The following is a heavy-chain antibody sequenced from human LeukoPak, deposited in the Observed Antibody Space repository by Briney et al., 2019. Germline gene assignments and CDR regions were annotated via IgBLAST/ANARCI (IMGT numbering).Heavy chain of an antibody. CDR2: INPNSGGT. CDR3: AREGSAPGDYTYSDF. V-gene: IGHV1-2*02. CDR1: GYTFTAYY. Sequence: ASVKVSCKASGYTFTAYYMHWVRQAPGQGLEWTGWINPNSGGTHYAQKFQGRVTMTRDTSISTAYMDLNRLRSDDTAVYYCAREGSAPGDYTYSDFWGQGTLVTVSS. D-gene: IGHD3-10*01. J-gene: IGHJ4*02.